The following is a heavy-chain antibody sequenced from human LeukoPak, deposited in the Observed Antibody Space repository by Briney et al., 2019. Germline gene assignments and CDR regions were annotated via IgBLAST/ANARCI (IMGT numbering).Heavy chain of an antibody. Sequence: ASVKVSCKASGYTFTSYYMHWVRQAPGQGLEWMGIINPSGGSTSYAQKFQGRVTMTRDTSISTAYMELSRLRSDDTAVYYCARDLDSSGYFMTRWGQGTLVTVSS. J-gene: IGHJ4*02. CDR3: ARDLDSSGYFMTR. CDR1: GYTFTSYY. V-gene: IGHV1-46*01. D-gene: IGHD3-22*01. CDR2: INPSGGST.